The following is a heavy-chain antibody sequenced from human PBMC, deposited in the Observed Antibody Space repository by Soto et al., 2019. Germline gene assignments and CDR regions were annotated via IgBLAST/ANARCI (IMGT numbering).Heavy chain of an antibody. J-gene: IGHJ6*02. CDR3: AKDLATGVRPGYYYGMDV. Sequence: QVQLVQSGAEVKKPGSSVKLSCKASGGTFRNYIITWVRQAPRQGLEWMGGIIPIAGTANYAQKFQGRITITADDWTSTAYMELRSLRSEDTAMYYCAKDLATGVRPGYYYGMDVWGQGTTVTVSS. D-gene: IGHD5-12*01. CDR1: GGTFRNYI. V-gene: IGHV1-69*01. CDR2: IIPIAGTA.